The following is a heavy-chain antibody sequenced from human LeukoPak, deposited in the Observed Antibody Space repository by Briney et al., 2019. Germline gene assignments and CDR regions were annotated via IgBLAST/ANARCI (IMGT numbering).Heavy chain of an antibody. J-gene: IGHJ4*02. CDR3: ARAPTDDYGDYAFDY. V-gene: IGHV3-48*01. CDR1: GFTFSSYS. CDR2: ISSSSSTI. D-gene: IGHD4-17*01. Sequence: GVSLRLSCAASGFTFSSYSMNWVRQAPGKGLEWVSYISSSSSTIYYADSVKGRFTISRDNAKNSLYLQMNSLRAEDTAVYYCARAPTDDYGDYAFDYWGQGTLVTVSS.